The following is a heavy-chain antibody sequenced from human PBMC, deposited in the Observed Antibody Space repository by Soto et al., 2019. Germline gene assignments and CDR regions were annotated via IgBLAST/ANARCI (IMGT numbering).Heavy chain of an antibody. CDR3: AKILCGSSEDASDV. J-gene: IGHJ3*01. Sequence: EVQLLESGGGLVQPGGSQRLSCAASGFTFSSYAMSWVRQSPGKGLEWVTLISGSRGVTDYADSVKGPFAVSRDYSKNTMYLELNCLAAGDTAIYYCAKILCGSSEDASDVWGQGTVVTVSS. CDR2: ISGSRGVT. D-gene: IGHD6-6*01. CDR1: GFTFSSYA. V-gene: IGHV3-23*01.